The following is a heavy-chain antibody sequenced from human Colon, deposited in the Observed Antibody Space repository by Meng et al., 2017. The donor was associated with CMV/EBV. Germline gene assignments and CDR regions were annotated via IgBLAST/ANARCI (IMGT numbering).Heavy chain of an antibody. Sequence: FRWAGMHWVRQAAGKGLGWVSGINGEGSILNYAGSEGGRVTITRDNVENTLFLQMNSLRADDTAVYYCARDFFNGAYSSPGDDFDYWGLGTLVTVSS. CDR3: ARDFFNGAYSSPGDDFDY. CDR2: INGEGSIL. D-gene: IGHD5-18*01. J-gene: IGHJ4*02. CDR1: FRWAG. V-gene: IGHV3-74*01.